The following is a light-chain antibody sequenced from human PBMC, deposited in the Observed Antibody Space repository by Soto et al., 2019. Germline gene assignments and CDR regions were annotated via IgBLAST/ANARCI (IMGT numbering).Light chain of an antibody. CDR2: EAS. V-gene: IGKV3-11*01. CDR1: QSVSSC. J-gene: IGKJ4*01. Sequence: DIQMTQSPATLSASLGDRATLSCRASQSVSSCLAWYQQKPGKAPRLLIYEASNRDTGIPARFSGSGSGTDFTLPISSLQPEDFAVYYCQQHSNWPLAFGGGTKVDIK. CDR3: QQHSNWPLA.